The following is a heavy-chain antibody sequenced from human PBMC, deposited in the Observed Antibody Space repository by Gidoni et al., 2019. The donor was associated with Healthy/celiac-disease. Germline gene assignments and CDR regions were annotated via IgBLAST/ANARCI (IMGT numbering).Heavy chain of an antibody. J-gene: IGHJ4*02. Sequence: EVQLLESGGGLVQPGGSLRLSCAASGFTFSSYAMSWVRQAPGKGLEWVSAISGSGGSTYYADSVKGRFTISRDNSKNTLYLQMNSLRAEDTAVYYCAKDGSRIVVVPAASDYWGQGTLVTVSS. CDR2: ISGSGGST. V-gene: IGHV3-23*01. CDR1: GFTFSSYA. D-gene: IGHD2-2*01. CDR3: AKDGSRIVVVPAASDY.